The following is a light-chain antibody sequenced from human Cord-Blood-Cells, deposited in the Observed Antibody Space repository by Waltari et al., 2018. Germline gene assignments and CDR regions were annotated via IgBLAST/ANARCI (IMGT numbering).Light chain of an antibody. CDR3: CSYAGSSTWV. CDR2: EGS. Sequence: QSALTQPASVSGAPGQSITISCTGTRSDFGGYNLFPWYQQHPGKAPKLMIYEGSKRPSGVSNRFSGSKSGNTASLTISGLQAEDEADYYCCSYAGSSTWVFGGGTKLTVL. V-gene: IGLV2-23*01. CDR1: RSDFGGYNL. J-gene: IGLJ3*02.